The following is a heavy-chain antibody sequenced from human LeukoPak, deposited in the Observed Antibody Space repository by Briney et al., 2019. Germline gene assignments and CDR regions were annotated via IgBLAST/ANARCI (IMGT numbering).Heavy chain of an antibody. CDR3: ARDSGFATGKVVPAARGGGAFDI. V-gene: IGHV3-30-3*01. CDR1: GFTFSSYA. CDR2: ISYDGSNK. D-gene: IGHD2-2*01. Sequence: GGSLRLSCAASGFTFSSYAMHWVRQAPGKGLEWVAVISYDGSNKYYADSVKGRFTISRDNSKNTLYLQMISLRAEDTAVYYCARDSGFATGKVVPAARGGGAFDIWGQGTMVTVSS. J-gene: IGHJ3*02.